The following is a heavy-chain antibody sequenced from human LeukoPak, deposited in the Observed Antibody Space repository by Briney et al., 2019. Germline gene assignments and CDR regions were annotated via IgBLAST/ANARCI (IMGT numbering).Heavy chain of an antibody. D-gene: IGHD3-22*01. CDR1: GFTFSSYT. CDR3: AQNFYDSSGLYFDY. Sequence: KPGGSLRLSCVASGFTFSSYTMNWVRQAPGKGLEWVSSISTSSNYIYYADSVEGRFTISRDNAKNSLYLQMNSLRAADTAVYYCAQNFYDSSGLYFDYWGQGTLVTVSS. J-gene: IGHJ4*02. CDR2: ISTSSNYI. V-gene: IGHV3-21*01.